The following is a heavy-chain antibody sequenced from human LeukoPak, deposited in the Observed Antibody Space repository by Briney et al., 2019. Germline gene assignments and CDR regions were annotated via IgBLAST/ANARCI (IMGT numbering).Heavy chain of an antibody. J-gene: IGHJ6*03. CDR3: ATDSSGYYWNYYYMDV. V-gene: IGHV3-23*01. Sequence: PGGSLRLSCAASGFTFSSYAMTWVRQAPGKGLEWVSAISGSGDSTYYADSVKGRFTISRDNSKNTLYLQMNSLRAEDTAVYYCATDSSGYYWNYYYMDVWGKGTTVTVSS. CDR2: ISGSGDST. CDR1: GFTFSSYA. D-gene: IGHD3-22*01.